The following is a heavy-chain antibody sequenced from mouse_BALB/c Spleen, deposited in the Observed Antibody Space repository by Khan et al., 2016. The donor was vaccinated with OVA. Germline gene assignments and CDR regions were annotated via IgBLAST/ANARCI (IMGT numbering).Heavy chain of an antibody. V-gene: IGHV5-12-2*01. CDR1: GFTFSSFT. CDR2: ISNGGDTT. CDR3: ARQDYRAWFAY. Sequence: EVELVESGGGLVQPGGSLKLSCAASGFTFSSFTMSWVRQTPEKRLEWVAYISNGGDTTYYPDTVEGRFTISRYNAKKTLSLQMSSLKSEATAIYYCARQDYRAWFAYWGQGTLVTVSA. J-gene: IGHJ3*01. D-gene: IGHD2-12*01.